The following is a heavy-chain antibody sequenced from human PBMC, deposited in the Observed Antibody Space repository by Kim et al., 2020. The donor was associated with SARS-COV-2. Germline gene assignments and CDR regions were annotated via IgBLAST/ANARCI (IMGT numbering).Heavy chain of an antibody. J-gene: IGHJ4*02. Sequence: RFTISRDNSKNTLYLQMNSLRAEDTAVYYCARVSGAYYYDSSGYYSGFDYWGQGTLVTVSS. D-gene: IGHD3-22*01. CDR3: ARVSGAYYYDSSGYYSGFDY. V-gene: IGHV3-30*01.